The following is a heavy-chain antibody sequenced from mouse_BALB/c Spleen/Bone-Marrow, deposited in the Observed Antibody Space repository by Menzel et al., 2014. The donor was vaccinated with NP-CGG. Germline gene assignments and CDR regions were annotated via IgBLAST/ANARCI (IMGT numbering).Heavy chain of an antibody. V-gene: IGHV5-6*01. CDR2: ISSGGSYT. Sequence: EVQVVESGGDLVKPGGSLKLSCAASGFTFSSYGMSWVRQTPDKRLEWVATISSGGSYTYYPDSVKGRFTISRDNAKNTLYLQMSSLKSEDTAMYYCARQTYYDYDGYFDYWGQGTTLTVPS. D-gene: IGHD2-4*01. CDR1: GFTFSSYG. CDR3: ARQTYYDYDGYFDY. J-gene: IGHJ2*01.